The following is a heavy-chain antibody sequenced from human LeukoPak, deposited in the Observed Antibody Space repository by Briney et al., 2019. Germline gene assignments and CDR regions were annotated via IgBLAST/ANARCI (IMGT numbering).Heavy chain of an antibody. D-gene: IGHD6-19*01. CDR2: IYHSGST. Sequence: PSETLSLTCAVSGGSISSSNWWDWVRQPPGKGLEWIGEIYHSGSTYYNPSLKSRVTISVDTSKNQFSLKLSSVTAADTAVYYCARPVGYSSAIFDYWGQGTLVTVSS. CDR3: ARPVGYSSAIFDY. CDR1: GGSISSSNW. V-gene: IGHV4-4*02. J-gene: IGHJ4*02.